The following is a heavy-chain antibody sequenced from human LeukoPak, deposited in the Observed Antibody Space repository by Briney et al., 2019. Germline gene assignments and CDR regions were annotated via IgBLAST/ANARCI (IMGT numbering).Heavy chain of an antibody. CDR3: ATQAGSWGLPNPHFDY. CDR2: IIPIFGTA. CDR1: GGTFSSYA. J-gene: IGHJ4*02. V-gene: IGHV1-69*05. Sequence: ASVKVSCKASGGTFSSYAISWVRQAPGQGLEWMGGIIPIFGTANYAQKFQGRVTITTDESTSTAYMELSSLRSEDTAVYYCATQAGSWGLPNPHFDYWGQGTLVTVSS. D-gene: IGHD1-26*01.